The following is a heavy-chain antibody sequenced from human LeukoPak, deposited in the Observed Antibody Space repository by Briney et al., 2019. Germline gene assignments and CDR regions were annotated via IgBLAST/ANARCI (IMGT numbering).Heavy chain of an antibody. Sequence: GGSLRLSCAASGFTFSNYWMHWVRQAPGEGLVWVSRISSDGSRTSYADSVKGRFAISRDNAKNTLSLQMNSLRAEDTAVYSCVRGSYDGSCGPKVLFDDWGQGTLVTVSS. CDR3: VRGSYDGSCGPKVLFDD. J-gene: IGHJ4*02. CDR1: GFTFSNYW. D-gene: IGHD2-15*01. CDR2: ISSDGSRT. V-gene: IGHV3-74*01.